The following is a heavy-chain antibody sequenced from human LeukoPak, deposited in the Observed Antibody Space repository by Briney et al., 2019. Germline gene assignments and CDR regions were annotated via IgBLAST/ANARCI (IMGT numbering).Heavy chain of an antibody. CDR3: ARGWIIRGRPDAFDI. V-gene: IGHV4-30-4*01. Sequence: SQTLSLTCTVSGGSISSGDYYWSWIRQPPGKGLEWIGYIYYSGSTNYNPPLKSRVTISVDTSKNQFSLKLSSVTAADTAVYYCARGWIIRGRPDAFDIWGQGTMVTVSS. J-gene: IGHJ3*02. CDR2: IYYSGST. CDR1: GGSISSGDYY. D-gene: IGHD2-2*03.